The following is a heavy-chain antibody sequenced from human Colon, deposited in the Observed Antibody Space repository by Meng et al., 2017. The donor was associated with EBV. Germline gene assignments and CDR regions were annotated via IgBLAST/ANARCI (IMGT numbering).Heavy chain of an antibody. CDR1: GGALGGDN. Sequence: QGRLQQGGSCRFKPPEALPPTTTFPGGALGGDNRCWIRQPPWKVLEWIGGINHSRNTNYNPSLKSRVTTSIYTSKNQFSLKLSSVTDADTAVYFCARVGQWLPIDYWGQGTLVTVSS. CDR2: INHSRNT. CDR3: ARVGQWLPIDY. V-gene: IGHV4-34*01. D-gene: IGHD6-19*01. J-gene: IGHJ4*02.